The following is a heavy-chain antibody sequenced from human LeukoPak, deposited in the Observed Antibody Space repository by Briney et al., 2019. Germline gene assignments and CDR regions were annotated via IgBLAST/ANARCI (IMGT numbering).Heavy chain of an antibody. D-gene: IGHD3-9*01. CDR3: ARANYEILTGYLYFDY. CDR1: GFTVNSNY. V-gene: IGHV3-66*01. Sequence: GGSLGLSCAASGFTVNSNYMSWVRQAPGKGLEWVSIIYSGGSTHYGDSVKGRFTISRDNSKNTLYLQMNSLRAEDTAVYYCARANYEILTGYLYFDYWGQGTLVTVSS. CDR2: IYSGGST. J-gene: IGHJ4*02.